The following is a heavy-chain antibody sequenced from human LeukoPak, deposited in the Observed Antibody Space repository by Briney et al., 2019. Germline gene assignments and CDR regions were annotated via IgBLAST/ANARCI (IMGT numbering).Heavy chain of an antibody. CDR3: ARSSFWDRGAPDD. CDR1: GGSFSGYY. V-gene: IGHV4-34*01. D-gene: IGHD3-10*01. J-gene: IGHJ4*02. Sequence: PSETLSLTCAVYGGSFSGYYWSWIRQPPGKGLEWIGEINHSGSTNYNPSLKSRVTISVDTSKNQFSLKLSSVTAADTAVYYCARSSFWDRGAPDDWGQGTLVTVSS. CDR2: INHSGST.